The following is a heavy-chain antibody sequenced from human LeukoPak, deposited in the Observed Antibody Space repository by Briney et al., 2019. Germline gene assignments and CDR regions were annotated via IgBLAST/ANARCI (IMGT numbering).Heavy chain of an antibody. CDR3: ARGKLTHGDYVAADY. CDR1: GYTFTSYD. J-gene: IGHJ4*02. D-gene: IGHD4-17*01. CDR2: MNPKSGNA. V-gene: IGHV1-8*01. Sequence: ASVKVSCKASGYTFTSYDVNWVRQATGQGLEWMGWMNPKSGNAGYAQKFQGRVIMTRDASTTIAYMELSSLTSEDTAVYYCARGKLTHGDYVAADYWAREPWSPSPQ.